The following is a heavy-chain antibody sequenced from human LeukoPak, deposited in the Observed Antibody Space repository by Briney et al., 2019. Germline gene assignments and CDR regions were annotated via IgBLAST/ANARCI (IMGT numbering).Heavy chain of an antibody. CDR2: VNPNSGGT. J-gene: IGHJ5*02. Sequence: ASVKVSCKASGYTCTGYDMHWVRQAPGQGLEWMGLVNPNSGGTNYAQKFQGRGSMTRDTSISTAYMELMRLRSADTAVYYCARDSPLEYYYGSGSYLHWFDPWGQGTLVTVSS. CDR3: ARDSPLEYYYGSGSYLHWFDP. CDR1: GYTCTGYD. D-gene: IGHD3-10*01. V-gene: IGHV1-2*02.